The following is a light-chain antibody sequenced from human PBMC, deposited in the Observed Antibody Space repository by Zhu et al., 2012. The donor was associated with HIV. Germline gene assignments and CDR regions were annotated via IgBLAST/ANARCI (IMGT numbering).Light chain of an antibody. Sequence: ETLMTQSPATLSVSPGERGTLTCRASQSVRTNLAWYQQKPGQPPRRLISRASTRATSIPARFSGSGSGTEFTLTISSLQSEDFAVYYCQQYNDWPPTFGQGTKVDIK. CDR2: RAS. CDR3: QQYNDWPPT. V-gene: IGKV3-15*01. J-gene: IGKJ1*01. CDR1: QSVRTN.